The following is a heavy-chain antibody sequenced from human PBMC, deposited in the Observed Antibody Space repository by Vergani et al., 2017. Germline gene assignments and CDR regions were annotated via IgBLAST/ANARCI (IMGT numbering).Heavy chain of an antibody. D-gene: IGHD3-9*01. V-gene: IGHV1-2*02. Sequence: QVQLVQSGAEVKKPGASVKVSCKASGYTFTGYYMHWVRQAPGQGLEWMGWINPNSGGTHYAQKFQGRVTMTRDTSISTAYMELSRLRSDDTAVYYCARERYFAWLYDTYGMDVWGQGPTVTVSS. J-gene: IGHJ6*02. CDR2: INPNSGGT. CDR3: ARERYFAWLYDTYGMDV. CDR1: GYTFTGYY.